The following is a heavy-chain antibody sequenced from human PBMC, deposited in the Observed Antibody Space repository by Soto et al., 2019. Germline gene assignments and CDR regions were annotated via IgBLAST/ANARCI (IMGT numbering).Heavy chain of an antibody. V-gene: IGHV4-4*02. CDR1: GGSISSSNW. Sequence: QVQLQESGPGLVKPSGTLSLTCAVSGGSISSSNWWSWVRQPPGKGLEWIGEIYHSGSTNYNPSLKSRGAIPVDKSTNQCSLTRSSVTAADTAVYYWARYDVVVVAATPFGWFDPWGQGTLVTVSS. D-gene: IGHD2-15*01. J-gene: IGHJ5*02. CDR3: ARYDVVVVAATPFGWFDP. CDR2: IYHSGST.